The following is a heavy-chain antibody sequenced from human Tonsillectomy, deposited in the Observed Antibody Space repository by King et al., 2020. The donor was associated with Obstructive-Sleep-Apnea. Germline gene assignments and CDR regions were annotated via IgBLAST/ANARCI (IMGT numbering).Heavy chain of an antibody. CDR2: IYYSGST. D-gene: IGHD5-18*01. Sequence: VQLQESGPGLVKPSETLSLTCTVSGGSISYYYWSWIRQPPGKGLDWIGYIYYSGSTNSNPSLKSRVSISIDTSKNQFSLNLSSVTAADTAVYYCTTAERGYSYWGQGTLVTVSS. J-gene: IGHJ4*02. CDR1: GGSISYYY. V-gene: IGHV4-59*01. CDR3: TTAERGYSY.